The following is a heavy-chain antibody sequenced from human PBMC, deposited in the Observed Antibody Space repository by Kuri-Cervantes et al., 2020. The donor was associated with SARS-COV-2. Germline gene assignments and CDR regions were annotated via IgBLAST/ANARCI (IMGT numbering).Heavy chain of an antibody. D-gene: IGHD2-21*02. Sequence: SVKVSCKASGGTFNRHAISWVRQAPGQGLEWMGDIIPLFDATKYAQNFQGRVTITADESTSTVYMEMSALRSDDTAVYYCASKASCGGDCYAFDSWGQGTLVTVSS. CDR2: IIPLFDAT. CDR3: ASKASCGGDCYAFDS. J-gene: IGHJ4*02. CDR1: GGTFNRHA. V-gene: IGHV1-69*13.